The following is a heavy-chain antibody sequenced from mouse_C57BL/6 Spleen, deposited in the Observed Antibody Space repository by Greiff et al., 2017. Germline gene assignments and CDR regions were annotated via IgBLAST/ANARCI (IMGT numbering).Heavy chain of an antibody. Sequence: VKLVESGPGLVAPSQSLSITCTVSGFSFTSYGVSWVRQPPGTGLEWLGVIWGDGSTNYHSALISRLSLSKDNSKSQVFLKLNRRQTDDAATDYCAKPARYYDGAWFAYWGQGTLVTVSA. CDR3: AKPARYYDGAWFAY. CDR2: IWGDGST. CDR1: GFSFTSYG. D-gene: IGHD1-1*01. J-gene: IGHJ3*01. V-gene: IGHV2-3*01.